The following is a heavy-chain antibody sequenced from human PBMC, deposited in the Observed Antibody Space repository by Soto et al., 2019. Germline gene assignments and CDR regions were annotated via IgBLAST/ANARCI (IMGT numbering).Heavy chain of an antibody. CDR3: AKEISWNYYFDY. J-gene: IGHJ4*02. CDR1: GFTFSSSA. D-gene: IGHD1-1*01. V-gene: IGHV3-23*01. CDR2: ISFSSSSS. Sequence: LRLSCAASGFTFSSSAMSWVRQAPGKGLEWVSAISFSSSSSHYADPVKGRFTISRDNSKNTLYLQMNSLRAEDTAVYYCAKEISWNYYFDYWGQGAVVTVSS.